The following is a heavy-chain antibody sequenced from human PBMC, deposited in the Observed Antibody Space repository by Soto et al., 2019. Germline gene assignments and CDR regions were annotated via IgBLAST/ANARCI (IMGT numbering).Heavy chain of an antibody. CDR1: GDSVSSNSAA. D-gene: IGHD1-1*01. J-gene: IGHJ4*02. V-gene: IGHV6-1*01. CDR3: ARDRSPRTTGTYYFDY. Sequence: KQSQTLSLTCAISGDSVSSNSAAWNWIRQSPSRGLEWLGRTYYRAKWYNDYAVSVKSRITINPDTSKNQFFLQLNSVTPEDTAVYYCARDRSPRTTGTYYFDYWGQGTLVTVSS. CDR2: TYYRAKWYN.